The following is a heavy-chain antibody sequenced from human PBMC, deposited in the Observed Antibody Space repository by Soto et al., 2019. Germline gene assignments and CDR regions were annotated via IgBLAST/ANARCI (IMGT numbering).Heavy chain of an antibody. D-gene: IGHD2-15*01. CDR2: ISGSGGST. CDR1: GFTFSSYA. CDR3: ARERKLWFTRIVVVAATSFDY. V-gene: IGHV3-23*01. Sequence: GGSLRLSCAASGFTFSSYAMSWVRQAPGKGLEWVSAISGSGGSTYYADSVKGRFTISRDNSKNTLYLQMNSLRAEDTAVYYCARERKLWFTRIVVVAATSFDYWGQGTLVTVSS. J-gene: IGHJ4*02.